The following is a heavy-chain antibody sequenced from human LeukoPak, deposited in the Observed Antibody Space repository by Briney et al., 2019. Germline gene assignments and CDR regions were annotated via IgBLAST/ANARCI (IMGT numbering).Heavy chain of an antibody. CDR3: ARVRYMDV. V-gene: IGHV3-21*06. CDR2: ISGSGTYI. Sequence: GGSLRLSCAASGFTFSSFSMNWVRQAPGKGLEWVSSISGSGTYIYYADSLKGRFTISRDNAKNSLYLQMNSLRAEDTAVYYCARVRYMDVWGKGTTVTVSS. CDR1: GFTFSSFS. J-gene: IGHJ6*03.